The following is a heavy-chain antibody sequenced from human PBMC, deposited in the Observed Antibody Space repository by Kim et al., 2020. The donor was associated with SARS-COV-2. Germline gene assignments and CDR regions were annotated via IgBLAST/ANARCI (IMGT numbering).Heavy chain of an antibody. Sequence: GGSLRLSCAASGFTFSSYAMHWVRQAPGKGLEWVAVISYDGSNKYYADSVKGRFTISRDNSKNTLYLQMNSLRAEDTAVYYCARDGGDVVVVPAAPSRDYYYGMDVWGQGTTVTVSS. V-gene: IGHV3-30-3*01. CDR2: ISYDGSNK. D-gene: IGHD2-2*01. CDR3: ARDGGDVVVVPAAPSRDYYYGMDV. CDR1: GFTFSSYA. J-gene: IGHJ6*02.